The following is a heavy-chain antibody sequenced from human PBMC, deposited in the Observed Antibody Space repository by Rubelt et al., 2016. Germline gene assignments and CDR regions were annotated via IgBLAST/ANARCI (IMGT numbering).Heavy chain of an antibody. V-gene: IGHV4-59*01. J-gene: IGHJ4*02. Sequence: QVQLQESGPGLVKPSETLSLSCTVSGGSISSYYWSWVRQPPGKGLEWIGYIYFTGTTNYNPSLKSRGAMSVDTSENQFTLKLSSVTAADTAVYYCARSTAHSDFDYWGQGTLVTVSS. CDR3: ARSTAHSDFDY. CDR2: IYFTGTT. D-gene: IGHD2-8*02. CDR1: GGSISSYY.